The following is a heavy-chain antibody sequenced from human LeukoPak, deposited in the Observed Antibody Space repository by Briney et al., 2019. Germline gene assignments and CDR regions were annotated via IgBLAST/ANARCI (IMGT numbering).Heavy chain of an antibody. CDR1: GGSINSYY. J-gene: IGHJ5*02. Sequence: SETLTLSCSASGGSINSYYWSWVRQPPGKGLEWVGQIYYSRSTNYNPSLMSRVTISVDTSKNQFSLNLSTVTAADTTLFYCVRVFTFSAPWGQGTLVTVS. CDR2: IYYSRST. D-gene: IGHD2/OR15-2a*01. CDR3: VRVFTFSAP. V-gene: IGHV4-59*01.